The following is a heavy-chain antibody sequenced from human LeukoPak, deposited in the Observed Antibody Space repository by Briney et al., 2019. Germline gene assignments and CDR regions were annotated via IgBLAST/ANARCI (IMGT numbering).Heavy chain of an antibody. J-gene: IGHJ4*02. CDR1: RFTFSNYW. Sequence: GGSLRLSCVASRFTFSNYWMSWVRQAPGKGLEWVANINQDGSKKPYADSMKGRFTISRDNAKNSLYLQMNSLRAEDTAVYYCAAASRVVPTADFDYWGQGTLVTVSS. D-gene: IGHD2-2*01. CDR3: AAASRVVPTADFDY. V-gene: IGHV3-7*01. CDR2: INQDGSKK.